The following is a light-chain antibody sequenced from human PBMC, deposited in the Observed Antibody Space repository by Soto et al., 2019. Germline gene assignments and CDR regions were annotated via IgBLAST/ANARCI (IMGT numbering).Light chain of an antibody. Sequence: EIVVTNCPATLSVSPRERATLSCRASQSVSSNLAWYQQKPGQAPRLLIYGASTRATGIPARFSGSGSGTEFNLTISSLQSEDFAIHYCRHYTTWTPKTFGQGTKV. CDR3: RHYTTWTPKT. J-gene: IGKJ1*01. CDR1: QSVSSN. V-gene: IGKV3-15*01. CDR2: GAS.